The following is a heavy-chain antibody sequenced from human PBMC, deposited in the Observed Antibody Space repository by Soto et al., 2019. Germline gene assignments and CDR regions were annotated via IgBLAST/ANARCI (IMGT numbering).Heavy chain of an antibody. CDR3: AKGGRQWLVTSDFNY. Sequence: VQLVESGGGVVQPWRSLRLSCAASGFTFSDYAMHWVRQAPGKGLEWVAVVSHDGRNTHYADSVKGRFNIARDSSKNTVSLEMTSLRAEDTAVYYCAKGGRQWLVTSDFNYWGQGALVTVSS. CDR2: VSHDGRNT. CDR1: GFTFSDYA. V-gene: IGHV3-30*18. J-gene: IGHJ4*02. D-gene: IGHD6-19*01.